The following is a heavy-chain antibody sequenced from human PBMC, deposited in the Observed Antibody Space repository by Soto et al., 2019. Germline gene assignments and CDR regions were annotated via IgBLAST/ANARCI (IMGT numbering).Heavy chain of an antibody. CDR2: ISAYNGNT. V-gene: IGHV1-18*01. J-gene: IGHJ5*02. Sequence: QVQLVQSGAEVKKPGASVKVSCKASGYTFTSYGISWVRQAPGQGLEWMGWISAYNGNTNYAQKLQGRVTMTTATSTSTAYMELRSLRSDDTAVYYCARGLKFGVVVPAAMSTNWFAPWGQGTLVTVSS. CDR1: GYTFTSYG. CDR3: ARGLKFGVVVPAAMSTNWFAP. D-gene: IGHD2-2*01.